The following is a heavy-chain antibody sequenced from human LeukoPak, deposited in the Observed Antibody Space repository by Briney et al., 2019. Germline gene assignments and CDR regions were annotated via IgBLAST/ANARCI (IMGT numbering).Heavy chain of an antibody. CDR1: GYTFTGYY. D-gene: IGHD5-24*01. J-gene: IGHJ4*02. CDR2: INPNSGGT. V-gene: IGHV1-2*02. CDR3: ARGRDGYNDFGYFDY. Sequence: AAVKVSCKACGYTFTGYYMHGVRQARGRGVAWMGWINPNSGGTNYAQKFQGRVTMTRDTSISTAYMELNRLRSDDTAVYYCARGRDGYNDFGYFDYWGQGTLVTVSS.